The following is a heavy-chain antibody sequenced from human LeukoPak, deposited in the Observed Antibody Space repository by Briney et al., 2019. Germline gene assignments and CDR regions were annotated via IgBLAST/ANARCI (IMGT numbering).Heavy chain of an antibody. CDR1: GFTFSSYS. V-gene: IGHV3-21*01. D-gene: IGHD3-3*01. Sequence: GGSLRLSCAASGFTFSSYSMNWVRQAPGKGLEWVSSISSSSSYIYYADSVKGRFTISRDNAKNSLYLQMNSLRAEDTAVYYCARRGGTIFGGAIRRSYYFDDWGQGTLVTVSS. CDR3: ARRGGTIFGGAIRRSYYFDD. CDR2: ISSSSSYI. J-gene: IGHJ4*02.